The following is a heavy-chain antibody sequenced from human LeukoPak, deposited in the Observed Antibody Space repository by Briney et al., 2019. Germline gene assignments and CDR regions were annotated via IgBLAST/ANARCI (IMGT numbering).Heavy chain of an antibody. CDR3: ARDLRGGQVLQRYYYYGMDV. CDR1: GGSISSYY. V-gene: IGHV4-4*07. J-gene: IGHJ6*02. D-gene: IGHD4/OR15-4a*01. Sequence: SETLSLTCTVSGGSISSYYWSWIRQPAGKGLEWIGRIYTIGSTNYNPSLKSRVTMSVDTSKNQFSLKLSSVTAADTAVYYCARDLRGGQVLQRYYYYGMDVWGQGTTVTVSS. CDR2: IYTIGST.